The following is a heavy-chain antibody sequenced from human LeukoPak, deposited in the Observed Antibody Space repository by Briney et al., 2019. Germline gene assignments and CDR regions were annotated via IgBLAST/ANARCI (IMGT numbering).Heavy chain of an antibody. J-gene: IGHJ5*02. Sequence: SETLSLTCAVSGGSISSSNWWSWVRQPPGKGLEWIGEIYHSGSTNYNPSLKSRVTISVDKSKNQFSLKLSSVTAADTAVYYCARDRPYYYGSGSYYTWGQGTLVTVSS. CDR2: IYHSGST. CDR1: GGSISSSNW. CDR3: ARDRPYYYGSGSYYT. D-gene: IGHD3-10*01. V-gene: IGHV4-4*02.